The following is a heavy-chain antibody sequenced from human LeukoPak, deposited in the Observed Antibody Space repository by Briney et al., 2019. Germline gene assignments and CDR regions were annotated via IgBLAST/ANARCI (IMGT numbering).Heavy chain of an antibody. D-gene: IGHD3-22*01. J-gene: IGHJ4*02. CDR2: IYPGDSDT. Sequence: GESLKISCKGSGYSFTSYWIGWVRQMPGKGLEWMGIIYPGDSDTRYSPSFQGQVTISADKSISTAYLQWSSLKASDTAMYYCARVGSSGYYYPYYFDYWGQGTLVTVSS. V-gene: IGHV5-51*01. CDR3: ARVGSSGYYYPYYFDY. CDR1: GYSFTSYW.